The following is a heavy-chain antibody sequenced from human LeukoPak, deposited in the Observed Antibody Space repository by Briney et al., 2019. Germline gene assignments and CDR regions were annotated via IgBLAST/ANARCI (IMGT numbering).Heavy chain of an antibody. D-gene: IGHD6-19*01. J-gene: IGHJ4*02. CDR2: INHSGST. CDR3: ASWSSGPRWIFDY. V-gene: IGHV4-34*01. CDR1: GGSFSGYY. Sequence: SETMFSTCAVYGGSFSGYYWSWIRQPPGKGLEWIGEINHSGSTNYNPSLKSRVTISVDTSKNQFSLKLSSVTAADTAVYYCASWSSGPRWIFDYWGQGTLVTLSS.